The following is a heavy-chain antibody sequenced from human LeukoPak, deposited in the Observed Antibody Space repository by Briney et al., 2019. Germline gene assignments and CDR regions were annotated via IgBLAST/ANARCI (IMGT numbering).Heavy chain of an antibody. CDR1: GFTLSNYA. V-gene: IGHV3-48*03. J-gene: IGHJ5*02. D-gene: IGHD2-8*01. CDR3: ARDSRPYCTNGICYTKNNWFDH. CDR2: ITRSGDTV. Sequence: GGSLRLSCAASGFTLSNYAMNWVRQAPAKGLEWVSYITRSGDTVHYADSVKGRFTISRDNAKNSLSLQMNSLRAEDTATYYCARDSRPYCTNGICYTKNNWFDHWGPGTLVTVSS.